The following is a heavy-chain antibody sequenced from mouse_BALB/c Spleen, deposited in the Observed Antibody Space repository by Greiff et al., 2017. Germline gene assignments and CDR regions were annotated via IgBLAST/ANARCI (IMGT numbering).Heavy chain of an antibody. D-gene: IGHD1-1*02. V-gene: IGHV3-6*02. CDR1: GYSITSGYY. CDR3: ARGGTPMDY. CDR2: ISYDGSN. J-gene: IGHJ4*01. Sequence: EVHLVESGPGLVKPSQSLSLTCSVTGYSITSGYYWNWIRQFPGNKLEWMGYISYDGSNNYNPSLKNRISITRDTSKNQFFLKLNSVTTEDTATYYCARGGTPMDYWGQGTSVTVSS.